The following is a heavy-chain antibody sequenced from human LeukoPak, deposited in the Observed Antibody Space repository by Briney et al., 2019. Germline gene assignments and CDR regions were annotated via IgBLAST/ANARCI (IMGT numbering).Heavy chain of an antibody. J-gene: IGHJ4*02. CDR2: INHNGST. CDR1: DGSFSGYY. V-gene: IGHV4-34*01. Sequence: SETLSLTCAVYDGSFSGYYWNWIRQSPGKGLEWIGEINHNGSTNYNPSLKSRVTMSVDTSKNQFSLKLNSVTAADTAVYYCATYHYDGSGYSVDWGQGTLVTVSS. CDR3: ATYHYDGSGYSVD. D-gene: IGHD3-22*01.